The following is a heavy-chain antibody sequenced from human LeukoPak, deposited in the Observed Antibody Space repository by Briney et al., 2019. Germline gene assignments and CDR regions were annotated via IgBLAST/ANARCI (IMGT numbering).Heavy chain of an antibody. CDR2: ISGSGGST. CDR1: GFTFSNYA. Sequence: PGGSLRLSCAASGFTFSNYAMSWVRHAPGRGLEWVSVISGSGGSTYYADSVKGRFTISRDNSKNTLYLQMNSLRAEDTAVYYCAKSVESAVTTNPYFDYWGQGTLVTVSS. CDR3: AKSVESAVTTNPYFDY. J-gene: IGHJ4*02. V-gene: IGHV3-23*01. D-gene: IGHD4-17*01.